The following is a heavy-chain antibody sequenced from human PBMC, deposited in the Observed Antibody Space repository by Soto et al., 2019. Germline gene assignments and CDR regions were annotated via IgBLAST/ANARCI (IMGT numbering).Heavy chain of an antibody. J-gene: IGHJ2*01. V-gene: IGHV1-3*01. CDR1: GYTFTNYA. Sequence: QVQLVQSGAEVKEPGASVKVSCRASGYTFTNYAIHWVRQAPGQRLEWMGWLNPGNGNTKYPQKFQVRVTITMDTSASTAYMFLSSLRSEDTAVYYCARDQGIPYCGGDCYSDWYFDLWGRGTLVTVSS. D-gene: IGHD2-21*01. CDR3: ARDQGIPYCGGDCYSDWYFDL. CDR2: LNPGNGNT.